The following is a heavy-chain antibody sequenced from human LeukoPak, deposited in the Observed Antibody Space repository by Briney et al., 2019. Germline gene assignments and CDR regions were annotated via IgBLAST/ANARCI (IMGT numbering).Heavy chain of an antibody. CDR3: AADRLAEQQLARPLDY. CDR2: INHSGST. J-gene: IGHJ4*02. CDR1: GGSFSGYY. D-gene: IGHD6-13*01. Sequence: SETLSLTCAVYGGSFSGYYWSWIRQPPGKGLEWIGEINHSGSTNYNPSLKSRVTISVDTSKNQFSLKLSSVTAADTAVYYCAADRLAEQQLARPLDYWGQGTLVTVSS. V-gene: IGHV4-34*01.